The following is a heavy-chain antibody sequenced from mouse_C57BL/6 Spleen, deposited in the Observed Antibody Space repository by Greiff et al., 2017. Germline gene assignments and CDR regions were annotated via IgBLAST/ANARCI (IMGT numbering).Heavy chain of an antibody. CDR1: GYTFTSYW. D-gene: IGHD2-2*01. V-gene: IGHV1-52*01. CDR2: IDPSDSET. J-gene: IGHJ4*01. CDR3: AGYGYDRAYYAMDY. Sequence: VQLQQPGAELVRPGSSVKLSCKASGYTFTSYWMHWVKQRPIQGLEWIGNIDPSDSETHYNQKFKDKATLTVDKSSSTAYMQLSSLTSEGSAVYDCAGYGYDRAYYAMDYWGQGTSVTVSS.